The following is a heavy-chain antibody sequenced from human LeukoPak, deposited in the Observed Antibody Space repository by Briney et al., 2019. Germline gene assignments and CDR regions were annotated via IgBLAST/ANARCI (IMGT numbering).Heavy chain of an antibody. CDR2: ISGSGGST. Sequence: GGSLRLSCAASGFTFSSYGMSWVRQAPGKGLEWVSAISGSGGSTYYADSVKGRFTISRDNSKNTLYLQMNSLRAEDTAVYYCAKGGDYYGSGSYIDYWGQGALVTVSS. CDR1: GFTFSSYG. CDR3: AKGGDYYGSGSYIDY. D-gene: IGHD3-10*01. J-gene: IGHJ4*02. V-gene: IGHV3-23*01.